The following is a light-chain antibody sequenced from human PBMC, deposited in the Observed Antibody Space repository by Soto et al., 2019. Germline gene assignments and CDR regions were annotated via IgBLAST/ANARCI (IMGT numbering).Light chain of an antibody. J-gene: IGKJ5*01. CDR2: DAS. Sequence: EIVLTQSSATLSLSPGERATLSCRASQSVGGHLAWYQQKPGQAPRLLIYDASDRATGIPARFSGSGSETDFTVTISSLEPDDFAVYNCQQRNNWPPSITFGQGTRLEIK. CDR1: QSVGGH. CDR3: QQRNNWPPSIT. V-gene: IGKV3-11*01.